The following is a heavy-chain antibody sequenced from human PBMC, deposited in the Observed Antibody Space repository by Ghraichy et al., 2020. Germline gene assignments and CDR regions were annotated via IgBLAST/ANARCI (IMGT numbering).Heavy chain of an antibody. CDR1: GGSISSYY. CDR3: ATAWGSGSYGFDY. Sequence: SQTLSLTCTVSGGSISSYYWSWIRQPPGKGLEWIGYIYYSGSTNYNPSLKSRVTISVDTSKNQFSLKLSSVTAADTAVYYCATAWGSGSYGFDYWGQGTLVTVSS. V-gene: IGHV4-59*01. J-gene: IGHJ4*02. CDR2: IYYSGST. D-gene: IGHD1-26*01.